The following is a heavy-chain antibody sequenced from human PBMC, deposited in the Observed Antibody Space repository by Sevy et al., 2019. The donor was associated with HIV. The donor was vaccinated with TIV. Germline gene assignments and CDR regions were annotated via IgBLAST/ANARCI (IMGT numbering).Heavy chain of an antibody. Sequence: GGSLRLSCAASGFTVSSNYMSWVRQAPGKGLEWVSVIYSGGSTYYADSVKGRFTISRDNSKNRLYLQMNSLRAEGTAVYYCARDSQKYYYDSSGYVHWGQGTLVTVSS. CDR3: ARDSQKYYYDSSGYVH. D-gene: IGHD3-22*01. J-gene: IGHJ4*02. CDR1: GFTVSSNY. V-gene: IGHV3-66*02. CDR2: IYSGGST.